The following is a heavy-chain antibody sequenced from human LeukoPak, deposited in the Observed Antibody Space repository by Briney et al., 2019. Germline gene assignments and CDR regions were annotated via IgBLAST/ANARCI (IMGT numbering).Heavy chain of an antibody. CDR3: ARVFGDYYYYYMDV. D-gene: IGHD3-10*02. Sequence: SGGSLRLSCAASGFTFDDYGMSWVRQAPGKGLEWVSGINWNGGSTGYADSVKGRFTISRDNSKNTLYLQMNSLRAEDTAVYYCARVFGDYYYYYMDVWGKGTTVTVSS. J-gene: IGHJ6*03. V-gene: IGHV3-20*04. CDR1: GFTFDDYG. CDR2: INWNGGST.